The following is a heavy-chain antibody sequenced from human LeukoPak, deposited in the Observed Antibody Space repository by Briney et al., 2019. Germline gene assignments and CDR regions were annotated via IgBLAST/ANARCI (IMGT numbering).Heavy chain of an antibody. V-gene: IGHV3-20*03. Sequence: GGSLRLPQAASGFTFDDYGIRWVRQAPGKGLEWVSGINWNGGSTGYADSVKGRFTISRDNAKNSLYLQMNSLRAEDTALYYCARVLTYYDLLAGDSYYGKGVWGQGTTVTVSS. CDR1: GFTFDDYG. D-gene: IGHD3-9*01. CDR2: INWNGGST. J-gene: IGHJ6*02. CDR3: ARVLTYYDLLAGDSYYGKGV.